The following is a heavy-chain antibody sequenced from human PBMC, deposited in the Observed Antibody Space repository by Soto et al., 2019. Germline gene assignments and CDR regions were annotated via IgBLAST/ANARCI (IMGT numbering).Heavy chain of an antibody. CDR1: GFTLSSSE. V-gene: IGHV3-48*03. Sequence: EVQLVESGGGLEQPGGSLRLSCAASGFTLSSSEMNWVRQAPGKGLEWVSYVGSSGNNKYYADSVKGRFTIPRDNAKYSLYLQMNSLRAEDTAVYYCARGIDYYFKPGVFDIWGQGTMVTVSS. CDR3: ARGIDYYFKPGVFDI. D-gene: IGHD3-22*01. CDR2: VGSSGNNK. J-gene: IGHJ3*02.